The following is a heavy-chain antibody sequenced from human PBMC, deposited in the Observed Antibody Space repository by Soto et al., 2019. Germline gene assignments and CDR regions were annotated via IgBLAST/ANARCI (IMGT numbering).Heavy chain of an antibody. CDR3: ARAGSGWSPSPQQFDP. D-gene: IGHD6-19*01. Sequence: QAQLQESGPGLVKPSETLSLTCTVSGGSISGYYWSWIRQPPGKGLEWIGYIYYSGSTNYNPSLKSRVTMSVDTSKNQFSLKLSSVTAADTAVYYCARAGSGWSPSPQQFDPWGQGTLVTVSS. CDR2: IYYSGST. J-gene: IGHJ5*02. CDR1: GGSISGYY. V-gene: IGHV4-59*01.